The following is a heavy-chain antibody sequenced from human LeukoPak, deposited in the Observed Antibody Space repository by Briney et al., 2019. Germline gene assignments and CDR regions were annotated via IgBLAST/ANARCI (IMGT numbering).Heavy chain of an antibody. CDR1: GYSISSGYY. D-gene: IGHD1-26*01. V-gene: IGHV4-38-2*02. CDR2: IYHSGST. CDR3: ASLWWELPFDY. J-gene: IGHJ4*02. Sequence: SETLSLTCTVSGYSISSGYYWGWIRQPPGKGLEWIGSIYHSGSTYYNPSLKSRVTISVDTSKNQFSLKLSSVTAADTAVYYCASLWWELPFDYWGQGTLVTVSS.